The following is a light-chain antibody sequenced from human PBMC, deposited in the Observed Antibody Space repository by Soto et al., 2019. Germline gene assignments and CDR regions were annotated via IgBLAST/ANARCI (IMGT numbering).Light chain of an antibody. CDR3: CSHAGNPNYV. J-gene: IGLJ1*01. CDR1: SRDVGGQNY. CDR2: AVS. V-gene: IGLV2-8*01. Sequence: QSALTQPPSASGSPGQSVAISCTGTSRDVGGQNYVSWYQQHPGKAPKLIIYAVSNRPSGVPDRFSGSKSGNTASLTISGLRAEDEADYYCCSHAGNPNYVFGTGTKLTVL.